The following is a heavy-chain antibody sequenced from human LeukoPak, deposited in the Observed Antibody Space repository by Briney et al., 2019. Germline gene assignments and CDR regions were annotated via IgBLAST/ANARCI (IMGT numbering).Heavy chain of an antibody. J-gene: IGHJ5*02. D-gene: IGHD3-22*01. CDR3: ARVRLVNWFDP. V-gene: IGHV4-30-2*01. CDR1: GGSISSGGYS. CDR2: IYHSGST. Sequence: SQTLSLTCAVSGGSISSGGYSWSWVRQPPGKGPEWIGYIYHSGSTYYNPSLKSRVTISVDRSKNQFSLKLSSVTAADTAVYYCARVRLVNWFDPWGQGTLVTVSS.